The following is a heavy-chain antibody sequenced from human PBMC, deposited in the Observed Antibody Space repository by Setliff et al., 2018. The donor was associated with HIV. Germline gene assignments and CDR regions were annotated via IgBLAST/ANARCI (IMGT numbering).Heavy chain of an antibody. J-gene: IGHJ3*02. CDR1: GFTFSNAW. CDR2: LRSKIDGGTT. CDR3: TPLVGANPWHDAFDI. D-gene: IGHD1-26*01. V-gene: IGHV3-15*07. Sequence: PGGSLRLSCAASGFTFSNAWMNWVRQAPGKGLEWVARLRSKIDGGTTEYAAPVKGRFTISRDDSINTLYLQMNSLKTEDTAVYFCTPLVGANPWHDAFDIWGHGTMVTVSS.